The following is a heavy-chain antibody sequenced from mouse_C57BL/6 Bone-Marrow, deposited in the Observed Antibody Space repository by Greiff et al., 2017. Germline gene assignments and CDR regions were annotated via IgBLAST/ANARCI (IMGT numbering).Heavy chain of an antibody. V-gene: IGHV5-6*02. CDR2: ISSGGSYT. CDR1: GFTFSSYG. D-gene: IGHD2-1*01. Sequence: EVKLEESGGDLVKPGGSLKLSCAASGFTFSSYGMSWVRQTPDKRLEWVATISSGGSYTYYPDSVKGRFTISRDNAKNTLYLQMSSLKSEDTSMYYCARREDYGNYSYWYFDVWGTGTTVTVSS. J-gene: IGHJ1*03. CDR3: ARREDYGNYSYWYFDV.